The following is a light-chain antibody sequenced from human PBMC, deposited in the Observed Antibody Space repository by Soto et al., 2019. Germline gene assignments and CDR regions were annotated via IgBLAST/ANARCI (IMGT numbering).Light chain of an antibody. CDR3: QQRSNWMYT. V-gene: IGKV3-11*01. CDR1: QSVSSY. J-gene: IGKJ2*01. Sequence: EIVLTQSPATLPLSPGERATLSCRASQSVSSYLAWYQQKPGQAPRLLIYDASNRATGIPARFSGSGSGTDSTLTISSLEPEDFAVYYCQQRSNWMYTFGQGTKLEIK. CDR2: DAS.